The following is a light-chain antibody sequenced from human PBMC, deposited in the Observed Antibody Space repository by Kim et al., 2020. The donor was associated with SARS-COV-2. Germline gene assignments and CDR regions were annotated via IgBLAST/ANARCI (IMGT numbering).Light chain of an antibody. CDR3: QQTYITPQT. Sequence: DTQMTQSPSSLSASVGDRVTISCRASQTIKTFLNWYQQKPGQAPSLLISAASSLQGGVPSRFSGSGSGTDFTLTISSLQPEDVATYYCQQTYITPQTFGQGTRLEIK. CDR1: QTIKTF. V-gene: IGKV1-39*01. J-gene: IGKJ5*01. CDR2: AAS.